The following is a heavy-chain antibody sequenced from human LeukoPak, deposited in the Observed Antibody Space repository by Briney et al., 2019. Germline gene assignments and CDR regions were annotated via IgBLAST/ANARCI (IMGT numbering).Heavy chain of an antibody. J-gene: IGHJ4*02. CDR3: ARAPAATGTIDY. D-gene: IGHD6-13*01. V-gene: IGHV4-34*01. CDR1: GGSFSGHY. Sequence: PSETLSLTCVVYGGSFSGHYWSWIRQSPGKGLEWIGEINHSGSTNYNSSLKSRVTISIDTSKNQFSLKLNSVTAADTAVYYCARAPAATGTIDYWGQGTLVTVSS. CDR2: INHSGST.